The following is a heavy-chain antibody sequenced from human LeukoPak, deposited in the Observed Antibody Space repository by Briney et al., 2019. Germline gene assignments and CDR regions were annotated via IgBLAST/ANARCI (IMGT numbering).Heavy chain of an antibody. D-gene: IGHD2-15*01. V-gene: IGHV3-23*01. J-gene: IGHJ4*02. Sequence: GGSLRLSCAGSGFTFSSHWIGWVRQAPGKGLECISTISDDSSFTYYADSVKGRSAISRDDSKNTLYLQMNNLKVEDTAVYYCAKGRCSGVGCDSFHSWGQGALVTVSS. CDR3: AKGRCSGVGCDSFHS. CDR1: GFTFSSHW. CDR2: ISDDSSFT.